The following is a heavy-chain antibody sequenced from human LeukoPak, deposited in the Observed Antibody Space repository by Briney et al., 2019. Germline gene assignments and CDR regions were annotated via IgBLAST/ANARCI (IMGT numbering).Heavy chain of an antibody. CDR1: GGTFSSYA. Sequence: SVKVSCKASGGTFSSYAFSWVRQAPGQGLEWMGGIIPIFGTANYAQKFQGRVTITTDESTSTAYMELSSLRSEDTAVYYCARTDCSGGSCYFDYWGQGTLVTVSS. V-gene: IGHV1-69*05. D-gene: IGHD2-15*01. J-gene: IGHJ4*02. CDR3: ARTDCSGGSCYFDY. CDR2: IIPIFGTA.